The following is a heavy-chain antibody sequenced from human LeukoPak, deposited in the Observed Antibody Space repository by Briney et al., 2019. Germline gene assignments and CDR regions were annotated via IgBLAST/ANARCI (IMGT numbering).Heavy chain of an antibody. CDR3: AKFHSSRMVSY. V-gene: IGHV3-23*01. CDR2: ISGSGGST. J-gene: IGHJ4*02. CDR1: GFTFSSYA. D-gene: IGHD5-18*01. Sequence: GGSLRLSCAASGFTFSSYAMSWVRQAPGKGLEWVSAISGSGGSTYYADSVKGRFTISRDNSKNTLYLQMSSLRAEDTAVYYCAKFHSSRMVSYWGQGTLVTVSS.